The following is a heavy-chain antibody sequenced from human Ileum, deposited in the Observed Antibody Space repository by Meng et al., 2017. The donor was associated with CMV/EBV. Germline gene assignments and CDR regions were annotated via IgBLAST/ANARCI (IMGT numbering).Heavy chain of an antibody. D-gene: IGHD3-22*01. V-gene: IGHV3-48*03. J-gene: IGHJ6*02. CDR1: GFTFSSYE. Sequence: GGSLRLSCAASGFTFSSYEMNWVRQAPGKGLEWVSYISSSGSTIYYADSVKGRFTISRDNAKNSLYLQMNSLRAEDTAVYYCARENLSDYYDSNDYYYYGMDVWGQGTMVNVSS. CDR3: ARENLSDYYDSNDYYYYGMDV. CDR2: ISSSGSTI.